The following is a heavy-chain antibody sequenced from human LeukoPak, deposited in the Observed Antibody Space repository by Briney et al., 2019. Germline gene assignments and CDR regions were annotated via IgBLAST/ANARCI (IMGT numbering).Heavy chain of an antibody. Sequence: SETLFLTCTVSGGSISSYYWSWIRQPPGKGLEWIGYIYYSGSTNYNPSLKSRVTISVDTSKNQFSLKLSSVTAADTAVYYCAREGYSSGYQRGYFDLWGRGTLVTVSS. J-gene: IGHJ2*01. CDR1: GGSISSYY. CDR2: IYYSGST. D-gene: IGHD6-19*01. V-gene: IGHV4-59*01. CDR3: AREGYSSGYQRGYFDL.